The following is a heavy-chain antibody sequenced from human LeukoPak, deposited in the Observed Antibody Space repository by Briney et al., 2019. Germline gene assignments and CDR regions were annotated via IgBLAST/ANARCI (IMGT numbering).Heavy chain of an antibody. D-gene: IGHD3/OR15-3a*01. CDR3: ARAPAWTGYYYYMDV. CDR2: MNPNSGNT. V-gene: IGHV1-8*03. Sequence: ASVKVSCKAFGYTFTSNYMHWVRQAPGQGLEWMGWMNPNSGNTGFAQKFQGRVTITRNTSISTAYMELSSLRSEDTALYYCARAPAWTGYYYYMDVWGKGPRSPSP. J-gene: IGHJ6*03. CDR1: GYTFTSNY.